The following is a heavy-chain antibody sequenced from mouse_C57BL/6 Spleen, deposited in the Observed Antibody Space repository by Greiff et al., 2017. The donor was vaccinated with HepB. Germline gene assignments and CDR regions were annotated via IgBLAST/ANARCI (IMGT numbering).Heavy chain of an antibody. D-gene: IGHD2-1*01. J-gene: IGHJ1*03. V-gene: IGHV5-17*01. CDR2: ISSGSSTI. CDR1: GFTFSDYG. CDR3: ARGRIYYGNYEWYFDV. Sequence: EVKLEESGGGLVKPGGSLKLSCAASGFTFSDYGMHWVRQAPEKGLEWVAYISSGSSTIYYADTVKGRFTISRDNAKNTLFLQMTSLRSEDTAMYYCARGRIYYGNYEWYFDVWGTGTTVTVSS.